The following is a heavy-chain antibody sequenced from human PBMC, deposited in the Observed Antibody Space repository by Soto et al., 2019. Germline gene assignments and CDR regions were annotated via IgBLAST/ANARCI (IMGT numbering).Heavy chain of an antibody. V-gene: IGHV3-30*18. CDR2: ISYDGSNK. J-gene: IGHJ4*02. CDR1: GFPFSPFW. Sequence: PGGSLRLSCVASGFPFSPFWMSWVRQAPGKGLEWVAVISYDGSNKYYADSVKGRFTISRDNSKNTLYLQMNSLRAEDTAVYYCAKQLSTVTTALQDWGQGTLVTVSS. CDR3: AKQLSTVTTALQD. D-gene: IGHD4-17*01.